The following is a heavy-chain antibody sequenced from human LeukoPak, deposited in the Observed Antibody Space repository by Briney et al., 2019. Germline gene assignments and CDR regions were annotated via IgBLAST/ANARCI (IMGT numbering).Heavy chain of an antibody. V-gene: IGHV4-39*07. J-gene: IGHJ6*02. CDR3: ARVRGETTVVTESDYGMDV. D-gene: IGHD4-23*01. Sequence: SETLSLTCTVFGGSISSNNHYWGWIRQPPGKGLEWIGSIYYSGSTYYNPSLKSRVTISVDTSKNQFSLKLSSVTAADTAVYYCARVRGETTVVTESDYGMDVWGQGTTVTVSS. CDR1: GGSISSNNHY. CDR2: IYYSGST.